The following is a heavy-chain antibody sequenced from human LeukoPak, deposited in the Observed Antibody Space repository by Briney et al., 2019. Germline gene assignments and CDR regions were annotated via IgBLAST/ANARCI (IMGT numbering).Heavy chain of an antibody. CDR3: ARSPYYYDSSGYDLDY. J-gene: IGHJ4*02. Sequence: SVKVSCKASGGTFSSYAISWVRQAPGQGLEWMGGIIPIFGTASYAQKFQGRVTITTDESTSTAYMELSSLRSEDTAVYYCARSPYYYDSSGYDLDYWGQGTLVTVSS. CDR1: GGTFSSYA. D-gene: IGHD3-22*01. CDR2: IIPIFGTA. V-gene: IGHV1-69*05.